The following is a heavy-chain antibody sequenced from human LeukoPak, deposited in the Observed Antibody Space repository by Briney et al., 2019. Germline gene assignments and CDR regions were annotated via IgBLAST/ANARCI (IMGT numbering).Heavy chain of an antibody. CDR1: GFTFSSYS. D-gene: IGHD2-2*01. CDR2: ISSSSSTI. CDR3: ARDVVVVVPSYFDY. J-gene: IGHJ4*02. V-gene: IGHV3-48*01. Sequence: GGSLRLSCAASGFTFSSYSMNWVRQAPGKGLEWASYISSSSSTIYYADSVKGRFTISRDNAKNSLYLQMNSLRAEDTAVYYCARDVVVVVPSYFDYWGQGTLVTVSS.